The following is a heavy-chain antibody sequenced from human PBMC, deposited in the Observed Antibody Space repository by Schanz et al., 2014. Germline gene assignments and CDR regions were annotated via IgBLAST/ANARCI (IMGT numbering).Heavy chain of an antibody. J-gene: IGHJ4*02. D-gene: IGHD3-22*01. CDR2: IYSSGST. V-gene: IGHV3-53*01. Sequence: EVQLLESGGGLVQPGGSLRISCAASGFTVSNSYIHWVRQAPGKGLEWVSTIYSSGSTYYADSVRGRFTISRDNSNNTLYLQMKSLRAEDTAVYDCAKDGRLPYYGTGSDFDYWGQGTLVAGSS. CDR3: AKDGRLPYYGTGSDFDY. CDR1: GFTVSNSY.